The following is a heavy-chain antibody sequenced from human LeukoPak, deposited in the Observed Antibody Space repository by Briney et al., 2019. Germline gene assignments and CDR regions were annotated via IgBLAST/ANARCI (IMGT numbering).Heavy chain of an antibody. J-gene: IGHJ3*02. V-gene: IGHV4-30-2*01. Sequence: SETLSLTCTVSGGSISSGGYYWSWIRQPPGKGLEWIGYIYHSGSTYYNPSLKSRVTISVDRSKNQFSLKLSSVTAADTAVYYCASNSGWASGGAFDIWGQGTMVTVSS. CDR3: ASNSGWASGGAFDI. D-gene: IGHD6-19*01. CDR2: IYHSGST. CDR1: GGSISSGGYY.